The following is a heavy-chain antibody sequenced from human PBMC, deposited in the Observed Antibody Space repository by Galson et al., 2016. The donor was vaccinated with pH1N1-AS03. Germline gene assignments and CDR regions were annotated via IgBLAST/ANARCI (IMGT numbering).Heavy chain of an antibody. Sequence: SLRLSCAASGFSFSSHWMGWVRQAPGKGLECVANIKQDGSERYYVDSVKGRFTISRDNAKNSLYLQMNSLRADDTAVYYCLRASDYWGQGTLVTVSS. CDR3: LRASDY. J-gene: IGHJ4*02. CDR1: GFSFSSHW. V-gene: IGHV3-7*01. CDR2: IKQDGSER.